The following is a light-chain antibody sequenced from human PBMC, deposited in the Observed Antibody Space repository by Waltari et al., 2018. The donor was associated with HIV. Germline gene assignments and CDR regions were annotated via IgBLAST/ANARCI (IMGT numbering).Light chain of an antibody. J-gene: IGKJ3*01. V-gene: IGKV1-9*01. Sequence: DIQLTQSPSFLSASVGDRLTVTCRASQDINRYFAWYQQKPGKAPKLLIYGTSFLSSGVPSRFRGSGSGTEFTLTITSLQPEDFATYYCQQVYSYPLTFGPGTKVDI. CDR2: GTS. CDR1: QDINRY. CDR3: QQVYSYPLT.